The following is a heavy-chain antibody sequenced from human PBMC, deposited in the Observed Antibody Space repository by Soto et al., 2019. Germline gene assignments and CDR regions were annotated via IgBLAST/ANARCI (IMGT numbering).Heavy chain of an antibody. CDR1: GYSISSGYY. V-gene: IGHV4-38-2*02. D-gene: IGHD2-2*02. CDR2: IYHSGST. J-gene: IGHJ6*02. Sequence: SETLSLTCAVSGYSISSGYYWGWIRQPPGKGLEWIGSIYHSGSTYYNPSLKSRVTISVDTSKNQFSLKLSSVTAADAAVYYCARDRISYCSSTSCYRYYYGMDVWGQGTTVTVSS. CDR3: ARDRISYCSSTSCYRYYYGMDV.